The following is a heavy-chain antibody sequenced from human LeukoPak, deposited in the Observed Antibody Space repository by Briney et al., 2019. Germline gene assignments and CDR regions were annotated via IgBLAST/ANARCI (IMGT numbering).Heavy chain of an antibody. D-gene: IGHD6-13*01. V-gene: IGHV4-31*03. CDR1: GGSISSGGYY. J-gene: IGHJ4*02. CDR3: ASVSSSWYAAFDY. Sequence: SQTLSLTCTVSGGSISSGGYYWSWIRQHPGTGLEWIGYIYYSGSTYYNPSLKGRVTISVDTSKNQFSLKLSSVTAADTAVYYCASVSSSWYAAFDYWGQGTLVTVSS. CDR2: IYYSGST.